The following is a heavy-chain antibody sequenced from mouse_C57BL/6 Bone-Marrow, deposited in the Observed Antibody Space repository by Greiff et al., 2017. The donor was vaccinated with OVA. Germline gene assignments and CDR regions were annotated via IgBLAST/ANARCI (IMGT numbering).Heavy chain of an antibody. CDR1: GYSITSGYY. D-gene: IGHD4-1*01. Sequence: EVKLVESGPGLVKPSQSLSLTCSVTGYSITSGYYWNWIRQFPGNKLEWMGYISYDGSNNYNPSLKNRISITRDTSKNQFFLKLNSVTTEDTATYYCARDPGTEAYWGQGTLVTVSA. V-gene: IGHV3-6*01. J-gene: IGHJ3*01. CDR2: ISYDGSN. CDR3: ARDPGTEAY.